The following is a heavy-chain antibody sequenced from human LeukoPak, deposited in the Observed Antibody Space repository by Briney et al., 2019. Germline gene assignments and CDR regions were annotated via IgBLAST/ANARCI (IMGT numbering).Heavy chain of an antibody. CDR1: GFAFSSHA. CDR3: ARDARKSAHPMVRGVNWFDP. D-gene: IGHD3-10*01. Sequence: PGRSLRLSCAASGFAFSSHAMHWVRQAPGKGLEWVAVISYDENTKYYADSVKGRFTISRDNSKNTLYLQMNSLRAEDTAVYYCARDARKSAHPMVRGVNWFDPWGQGTLVTVSS. CDR2: ISYDENTK. J-gene: IGHJ5*02. V-gene: IGHV3-30*04.